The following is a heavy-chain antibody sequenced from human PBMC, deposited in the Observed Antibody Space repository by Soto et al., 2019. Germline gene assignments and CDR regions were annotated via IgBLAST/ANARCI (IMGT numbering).Heavy chain of an antibody. CDR2: ISYDGSNK. Sequence: QVQLVESGGGVVQPGRSLRLSCAASGFTFSSYGMHWVRQAPGKGLEWVAVISYDGSNKYYADSVKGRFTISRDNSKNTLYLQMNCLRAEDTALYYCATGAIAAAEHYWGQGCLVTVSS. V-gene: IGHV3-30*03. CDR3: ATGAIAAAEHY. D-gene: IGHD6-13*01. CDR1: GFTFSSYG. J-gene: IGHJ4*02.